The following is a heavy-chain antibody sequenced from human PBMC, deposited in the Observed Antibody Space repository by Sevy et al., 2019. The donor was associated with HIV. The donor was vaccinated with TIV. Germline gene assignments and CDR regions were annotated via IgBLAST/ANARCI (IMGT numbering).Heavy chain of an antibody. D-gene: IGHD2-21*02. CDR1: GFTFSNYD. J-gene: IGHJ4*02. CDR3: ARLFSCGGDCYYLDY. CDR2: ISHDERYK. V-gene: IGHV3-30*03. Sequence: GGSVRLSCAASGFTFSNYDMHWVRQAPGKGLDWVAVISHDERYKNYADSVKVRFTISRDNFKNTLFLQMNGLRPEDTAVYFCARLFSCGGDCYYLDYWGQGALVTVSS.